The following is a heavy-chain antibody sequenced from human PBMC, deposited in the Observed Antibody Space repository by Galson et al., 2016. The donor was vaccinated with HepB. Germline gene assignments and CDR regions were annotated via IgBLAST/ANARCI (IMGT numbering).Heavy chain of an antibody. J-gene: IGHJ3*02. CDR1: GGTFSSYA. CDR3: ARQLSRYGQDCGGGTCVFDAFEM. V-gene: IGHV1-46*01. D-gene: IGHD2-21*01. CDR2: INPNSGTR. Sequence: SCKASGGTFSSYAINWVRQAPGQGLEWMGIINPNSGTRRYAQKFQGRVTMTRDTSTSTVYMEVNSVTYEDTAIYYCARQLSRYGQDCGGGTCVFDAFEMWGQGTKVTVS.